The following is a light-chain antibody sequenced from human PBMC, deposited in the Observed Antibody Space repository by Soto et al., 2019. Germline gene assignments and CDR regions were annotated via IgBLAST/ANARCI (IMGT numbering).Light chain of an antibody. Sequence: DIQMTQSPSTLSASVGDRVTITCRASQSISSWLAWYQQKPGKAPKLLIYDASSLESGVPSRFSGSGSGTEFTLTISSLQPDDFATYYCQHGKTFGQGTKVDIK. CDR2: DAS. CDR1: QSISSW. J-gene: IGKJ1*01. CDR3: QHGKT. V-gene: IGKV1-5*01.